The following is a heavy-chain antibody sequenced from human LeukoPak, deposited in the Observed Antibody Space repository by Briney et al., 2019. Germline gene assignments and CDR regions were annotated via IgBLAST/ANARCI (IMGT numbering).Heavy chain of an antibody. CDR1: GFTFSSYE. CDR3: ARDSPYYDFWSGYSRPLDY. D-gene: IGHD3-3*01. Sequence: PGGSLRLSCAASGFTFSSYEMNWVRQAPGKGLEWVSYISSSGSTIYYADSVQGRFTVSRDNAKNSLYLQMNSLRAEDTAVYYCARDSPYYDFWSGYSRPLDYWGQGTLVTVSS. J-gene: IGHJ4*02. V-gene: IGHV3-48*03. CDR2: ISSSGSTI.